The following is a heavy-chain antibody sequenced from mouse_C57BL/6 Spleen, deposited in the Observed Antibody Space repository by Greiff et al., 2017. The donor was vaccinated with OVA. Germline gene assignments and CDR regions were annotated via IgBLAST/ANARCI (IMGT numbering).Heavy chain of an antibody. V-gene: IGHV2-2*01. CDR1: GFSLTSYG. CDR3: AIDYGSSPLYAMDY. D-gene: IGHD1-1*01. Sequence: VQLQESGPGLVQPSQSLSITCTVSGFSLTSYGVHWVRQSPGKGLEWLGVIWSGGSTDYNAAFISRLSISKDNSKSQVFFKMNSLQADDTAIYYCAIDYGSSPLYAMDYWGQGTSVTVSS. CDR2: IWSGGST. J-gene: IGHJ4*01.